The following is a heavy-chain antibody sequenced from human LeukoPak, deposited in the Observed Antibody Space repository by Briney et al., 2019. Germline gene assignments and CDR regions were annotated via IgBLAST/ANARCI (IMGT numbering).Heavy chain of an antibody. V-gene: IGHV3-7*03. J-gene: IGHJ6*02. CDR2: INRDGSER. CDR1: GFSFSGHW. CDR3: ARRNAMDV. Sequence: GGSLRLSCTASGFSFSGHWMTWVRQAPGKGLEWVANINRDGSERYYVDSVKGRFTISRDDAKSSLYLQMNSLRAEDTAVYYCARRNAMDVWGQGTTVIVFS.